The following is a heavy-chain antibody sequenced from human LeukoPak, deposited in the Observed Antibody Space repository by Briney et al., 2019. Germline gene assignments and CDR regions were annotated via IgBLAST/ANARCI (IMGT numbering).Heavy chain of an antibody. CDR1: GFTFSSYA. V-gene: IGHV3-23*01. D-gene: IGHD2-21*02. CDR3: AKRVVVTATKYFDY. J-gene: IGHJ4*02. CDR2: VSVSGDST. Sequence: GGSLRLSCAASGFTFSSYAMSWGRQASGKGLEWVSTVSVSGDSTYYADSVKGRFTISRDNSKNTLYLQMNSLRAEDTAVYYCAKRVVVTATKYFDYWGQGALVTVSS.